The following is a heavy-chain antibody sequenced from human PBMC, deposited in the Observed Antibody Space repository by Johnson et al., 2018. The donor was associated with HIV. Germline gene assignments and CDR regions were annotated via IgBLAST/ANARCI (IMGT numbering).Heavy chain of an antibody. V-gene: IGHV3-11*04. J-gene: IGHJ3*02. CDR2: ISSSGSTL. Sequence: QVQLVESGGGLVKPGGSLRLSCAASGFTFSDYYMIWIRQAPGQGLVWVSYISSSGSTLYYADSCKGRFTISRDHAKNSLYLQMNSLRAEDTAVYYCAREQYGCNSNAGDGFDIWGQGTMVTVSS. D-gene: IGHD4-23*01. CDR3: AREQYGCNSNAGDGFDI. CDR1: GFTFSDYY.